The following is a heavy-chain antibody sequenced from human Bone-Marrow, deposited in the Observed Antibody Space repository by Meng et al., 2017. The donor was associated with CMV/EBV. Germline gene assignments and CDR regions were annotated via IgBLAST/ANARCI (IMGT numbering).Heavy chain of an antibody. J-gene: IGHJ4*02. Sequence: GESLKISCAASGFTFSSYAMSWVRQAPGKGLEWVSSISSSSSYIYYADSVKGRFTISRDNAKNSLYLQMNSLRAEDTAVYYCARDQFYSMDYWGQGTLVTVSS. D-gene: IGHD2/OR15-2a*01. V-gene: IGHV3-21*01. CDR3: ARDQFYSMDY. CDR1: GFTFSSYA. CDR2: ISSSSSYI.